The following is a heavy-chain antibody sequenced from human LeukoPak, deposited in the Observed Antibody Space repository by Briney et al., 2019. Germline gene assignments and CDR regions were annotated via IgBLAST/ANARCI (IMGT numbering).Heavy chain of an antibody. CDR3: ARDQTQEASLGYYYYYMDV. CDR1: GFTFSSNA. J-gene: IGHJ6*03. D-gene: IGHD4-23*01. CDR2: ISSSSSYI. Sequence: GGSLRLSCAASGFTFSSNAMSWVRQAPGKGLEWVSSISSSSSYIYYADSVKGRFTISRDNAKNSLYLQMNSLRAEDTAVYYCARDQTQEASLGYYYYYMDVWGKGTTVTVSS. V-gene: IGHV3-21*01.